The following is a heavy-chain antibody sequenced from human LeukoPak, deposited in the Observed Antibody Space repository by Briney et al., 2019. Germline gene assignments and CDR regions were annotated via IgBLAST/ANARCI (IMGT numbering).Heavy chain of an antibody. V-gene: IGHV3-23*01. J-gene: IGHJ4*02. CDR3: ARTGRYCSSTSCYGY. D-gene: IGHD2-2*01. CDR2: ISGSGGST. Sequence: GGSLRLSCAASGFTFSSYAMSWVRQAPGKGLEWVSAISGSGGSTYYADSVKGRFTISRDNSKNTLYLQMNSLRAEDTAVYYCARTGRYCSSTSCYGYWGQGTLVTVSS. CDR1: GFTFSSYA.